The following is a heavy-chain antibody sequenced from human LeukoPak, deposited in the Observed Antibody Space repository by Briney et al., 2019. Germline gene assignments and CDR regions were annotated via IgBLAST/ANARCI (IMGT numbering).Heavy chain of an antibody. CDR2: IYYSGST. V-gene: IGHV4-59*01. J-gene: IGHJ3*02. CDR1: GGSISGYY. Sequence: SETLSLTCTVSGGSISGYYWSWIRQPPGKGLEWIGYIYYSGSTNYNPSLKSRVTISVDTSKNQFSLKLSSVTAADTAVYYCARVQDTAMVTLVFDIWGQGTMVTVSS. CDR3: ARVQDTAMVTLVFDI. D-gene: IGHD5-18*01.